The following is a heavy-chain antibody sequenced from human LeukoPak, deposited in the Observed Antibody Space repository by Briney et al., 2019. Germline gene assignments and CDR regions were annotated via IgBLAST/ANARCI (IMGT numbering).Heavy chain of an antibody. D-gene: IGHD6-13*01. V-gene: IGHV3-15*01. J-gene: IGHJ4*02. CDR1: GFTFGAAW. Sequence: GGSLRLSCAASGFTFGAAWMTWVRQTPGKELECVGRIKNRSDGGATDYPTPVKGRFAISRDDSKNTLYLQMNSLKIEDTGVYYCTTVGSSWGFDYWGQGTLVTVSS. CDR3: TTVGSSWGFDY. CDR2: IKNRSDGGAT.